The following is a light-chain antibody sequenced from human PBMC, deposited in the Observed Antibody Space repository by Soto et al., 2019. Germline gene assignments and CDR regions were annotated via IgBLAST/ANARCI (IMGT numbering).Light chain of an antibody. CDR3: QAWDSSTAVYV. CDR1: KLGDKF. V-gene: IGLV3-1*01. Sequence: SSELTQPPSVSVSPGQTASITCSGDKLGDKFACWYQQKPGQSPVVVIYQDSKRPSGIPERFSGSNSGNTATLTISGTQAMDEADYYCQAWDSSTAVYVFGTGTKVTVL. CDR2: QDS. J-gene: IGLJ1*01.